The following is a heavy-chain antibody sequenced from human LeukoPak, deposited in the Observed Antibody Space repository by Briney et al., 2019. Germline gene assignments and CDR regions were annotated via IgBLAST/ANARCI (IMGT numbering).Heavy chain of an antibody. Sequence: ASVRVSCKASGYTFTSFGISWVRQAPGQGLEWMGWISAYNGNRRYAQKFQGRVTMTRNTSISTAYTELSSLRSEDTAVYYCARAKLTTVPLWRWGQGTLVTVSS. CDR3: ARAKLTTVPLWR. J-gene: IGHJ4*02. V-gene: IGHV1-18*01. D-gene: IGHD4-11*01. CDR2: ISAYNGNR. CDR1: GYTFTSFG.